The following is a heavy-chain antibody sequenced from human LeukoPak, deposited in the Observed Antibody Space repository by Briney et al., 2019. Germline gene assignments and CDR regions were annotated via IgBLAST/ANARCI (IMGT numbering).Heavy chain of an antibody. CDR2: INHSGST. Sequence: SETLSLTCAVYGGSFSGYYWSWIRQPPGKGLEWIGEINHSGSTNYNPSLKSRVTISVDASKNQFSLKLSSVTAADTAVYYCARGSGDYVGFGFDYWGQGTLVTVSS. D-gene: IGHD4-17*01. CDR1: GGSFSGYY. J-gene: IGHJ4*02. CDR3: ARGSGDYVGFGFDY. V-gene: IGHV4-34*01.